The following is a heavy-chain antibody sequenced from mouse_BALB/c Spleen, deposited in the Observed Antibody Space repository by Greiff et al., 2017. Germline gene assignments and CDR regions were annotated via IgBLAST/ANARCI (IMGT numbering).Heavy chain of an antibody. V-gene: IGHV14-3*02. J-gene: IGHJ3*01. CDR2: IDPANGNT. D-gene: IGHD1-1*01. Sequence: VQLQQSGAELVKPGASVKLSCTASGFNIKDTYMHWVKQRPEQGLEWIGRIDPANGNTKYDPKFQGKATITADTSSNTAYLQLSSLTSEDTAVYYCARRYYGSRAFAYWGQGTLDTVSA. CDR1: GFNIKDTY. CDR3: ARRYYGSRAFAY.